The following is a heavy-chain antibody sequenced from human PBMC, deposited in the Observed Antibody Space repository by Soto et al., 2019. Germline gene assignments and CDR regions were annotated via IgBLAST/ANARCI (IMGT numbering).Heavy chain of an antibody. CDR2: IYPGDSDT. CDR1: GYSFTTYW. Sequence: PRESLKISCKGSGYSFTTYWVGWVRQVPGKVLEWMGLIYPGDSDTRYSPSFQGQVTISADKSIRTAYLQWSSLKASDTAMYYCSTYYDILTGPDYWGQGTLVTSPQ. V-gene: IGHV5-51*01. D-gene: IGHD3-9*01. J-gene: IGHJ4*02. CDR3: STYYDILTGPDY.